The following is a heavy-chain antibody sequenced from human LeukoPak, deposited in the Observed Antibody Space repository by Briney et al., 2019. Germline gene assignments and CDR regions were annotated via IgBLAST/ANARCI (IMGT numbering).Heavy chain of an antibody. J-gene: IGHJ4*02. CDR3: ASAVGATTNYFDY. D-gene: IGHD1-26*01. V-gene: IGHV4-38-2*02. CDR1: GYSISSGYY. CDR2: IYHSGST. Sequence: PSETLSLTCTVSGYSISSGYYWGWIRQPPGKGLEWIGSIYHSGSTYYNPSLKSRVTISVDTSKNQFSLKLSSVTAADTAVYYCASAVGATTNYFDYWGQGTLVTVSS.